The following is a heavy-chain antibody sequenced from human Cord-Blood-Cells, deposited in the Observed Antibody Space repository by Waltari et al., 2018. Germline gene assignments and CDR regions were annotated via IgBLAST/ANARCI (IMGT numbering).Heavy chain of an antibody. D-gene: IGHD3-22*01. CDR2: ISYDGSNK. Sequence: QVQLVESGGGVVQPGRSLRLSCAASGFTFSSYAMHWVRKAPGKGLGWVAVISYDGSNKYYADSVKGRFTISRDNSKNTLYLQMNSLRAEDTAVYYCARDRVIVVVTHAFDIWGQGTMVTVSS. J-gene: IGHJ3*02. CDR1: GFTFSSYA. CDR3: ARDRVIVVVTHAFDI. V-gene: IGHV3-30-3*01.